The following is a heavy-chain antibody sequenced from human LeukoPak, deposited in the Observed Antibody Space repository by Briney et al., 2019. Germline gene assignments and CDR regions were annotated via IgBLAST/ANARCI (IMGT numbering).Heavy chain of an antibody. CDR2: INHSGST. V-gene: IGHV4-34*01. CDR3: ARDLGGSYRYNWFDP. CDR1: GGSFSGYY. Sequence: SETLSLTCAVYGGSFSGYYWSWIRQPPGKGLEWIGEINHSGSTNYNPSLKSRVTISVDTSKNQFSLKLSSVTAADTAVYYCARDLGGSYRYNWFDPWGQGTLVTVSS. J-gene: IGHJ5*02. D-gene: IGHD1-26*01.